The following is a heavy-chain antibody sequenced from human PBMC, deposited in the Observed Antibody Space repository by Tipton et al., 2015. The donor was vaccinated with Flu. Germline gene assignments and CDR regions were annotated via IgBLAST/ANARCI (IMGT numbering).Heavy chain of an antibody. J-gene: IGHJ4*02. CDR1: GFTFSDYW. V-gene: IGHV3-7*03. CDR3: ARAIAAAGSF. CDR2: INQDGSVK. D-gene: IGHD6-13*01. Sequence: SLRLSCAASGFTFSDYWMTWVRQAPGKGLEWVANINQDGSVKYYVDSVKGRFTISRDNAKNSLYLQMNSLRAEDTAVYYCARAIAAAGSFWGRGTLVTVSS.